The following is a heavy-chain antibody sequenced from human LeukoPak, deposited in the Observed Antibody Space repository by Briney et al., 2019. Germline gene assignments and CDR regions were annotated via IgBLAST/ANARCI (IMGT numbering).Heavy chain of an antibody. V-gene: IGHV3-23*01. CDR1: GFTFSSYG. D-gene: IGHD3-22*01. CDR2: ISGSGGST. J-gene: IGHJ4*02. CDR3: AKRYLDYYDSSGYYSYYFDY. Sequence: GGTLRLSCAASGFTFSSYGMSWVRQAPGKGLEWVSAISGSGGSTYYADSVKGRFTISRDNSKNTLYLQMNSLRAEDTAVYYCAKRYLDYYDSSGYYSYYFDYWGQGTLVTVSS.